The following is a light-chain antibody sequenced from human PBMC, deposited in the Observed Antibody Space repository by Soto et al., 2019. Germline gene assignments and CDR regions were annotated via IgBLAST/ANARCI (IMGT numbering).Light chain of an antibody. CDR3: QQYGSSPPEVT. CDR2: GAS. J-gene: IGKJ4*01. CDR1: QSVSSSY. V-gene: IGKV3-20*01. Sequence: EIVLTQSPGTLSLSPGERATLSCRASQSVSSSYLAWYQQKPGQAPRLLIYGASSGATGIPDRFSGSGSGTDFTLTISRLEPEDFAVYYCQQYGSSPPEVTFGGGTKVGIK.